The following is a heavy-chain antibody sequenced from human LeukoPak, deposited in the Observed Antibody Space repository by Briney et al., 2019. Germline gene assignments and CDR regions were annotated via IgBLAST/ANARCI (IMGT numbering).Heavy chain of an antibody. Sequence: GGSLRLSCAASGFTFSSYAMSWVRQAPGKGLEWVSAISGSGGSTYYADSVKGRFTISRDNSKNTLYLQMNSLRAEDTAVYYCAKDSYSSSSGYYYYGMDVWGQGTTVTVPS. D-gene: IGHD6-6*01. CDR3: AKDSYSSSSGYYYYGMDV. CDR2: ISGSGGST. CDR1: GFTFSSYA. V-gene: IGHV3-23*01. J-gene: IGHJ6*02.